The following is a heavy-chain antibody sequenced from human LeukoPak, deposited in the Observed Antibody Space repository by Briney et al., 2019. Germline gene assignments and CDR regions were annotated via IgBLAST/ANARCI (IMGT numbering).Heavy chain of an antibody. D-gene: IGHD4-17*01. CDR1: GFTFSDYY. V-gene: IGHV3-11*03. CDR2: ISGSGSGA. Sequence: GGSLRLSCAASGFTFSDYYMNWIRQAPGKGLEWVSYISGSGSGANYADSVKGRSTISRDNAKNSLYLQMNSLGAEDTAMYYWARGLTTVTSLASYWGQGTLVTVSS. J-gene: IGHJ4*02. CDR3: ARGLTTVTSLASY.